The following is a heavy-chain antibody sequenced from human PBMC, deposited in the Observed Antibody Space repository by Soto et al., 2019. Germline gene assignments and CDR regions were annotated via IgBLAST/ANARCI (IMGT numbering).Heavy chain of an antibody. Sequence: PVGSLRLSCAASGFTFSSYGMHWVRQAPGKGLEWVAVIWNDGTNKYYGDSVKGRFTVSRDNSKNMLYLQMNSLRGEDTAVYYCARDAVLYSGYELDNWFDPWGQGTAVTVSS. V-gene: IGHV3-33*01. D-gene: IGHD5-12*01. CDR2: IWNDGTNK. CDR3: ARDAVLYSGYELDNWFDP. CDR1: GFTFSSYG. J-gene: IGHJ5*02.